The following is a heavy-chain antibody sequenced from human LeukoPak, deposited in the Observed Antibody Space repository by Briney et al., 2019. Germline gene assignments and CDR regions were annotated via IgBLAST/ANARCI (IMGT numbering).Heavy chain of an antibody. D-gene: IGHD3-10*01. CDR2: INSDGSRT. V-gene: IGHV3-74*01. J-gene: IGHJ4*02. Sequence: GGSLRLSCAASGFTFSTYWMHWVRQAPGKGLVWVSRINSDGSRTNYADSVKGRFTISRDNAKNTLYLQVNSLIAEDTAVYYCARGGYYDSGTSYNPFDYWGREPWSPSPQ. CDR3: ARGGYYDSGTSYNPFDY. CDR1: GFTFSTYW.